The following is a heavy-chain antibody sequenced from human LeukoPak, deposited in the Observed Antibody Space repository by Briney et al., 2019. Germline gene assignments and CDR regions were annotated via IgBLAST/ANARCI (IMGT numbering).Heavy chain of an antibody. Sequence: GGSLRLSCAASGLTFSNYWMSWVRQAPGKGLEWVANIKEDGSEKYYGDSVRGRSTISRDNAKSSLNLQMSSLRADDTAVYYCARHGRHNFDYRGQGTLVTVSS. CDR2: IKEDGSEK. D-gene: IGHD5-24*01. CDR3: ARHGRHNFDY. J-gene: IGHJ4*02. V-gene: IGHV3-7*01. CDR1: GLTFSNYW.